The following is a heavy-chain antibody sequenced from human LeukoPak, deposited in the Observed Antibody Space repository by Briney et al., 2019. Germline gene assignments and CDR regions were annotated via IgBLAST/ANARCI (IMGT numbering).Heavy chain of an antibody. CDR3: AKDGCGTSCYGLNWFDP. Sequence: GGSLRLSCAASGFTFSSYAMSWVRQAPGKGLEWVSAISGSGGSTYYADSVKGRFTISRDNSKNTLYLQMNSLRAEDTAVYYCAKDGCGTSCYGLNWFDPWGQGTLVTVSS. V-gene: IGHV3-23*01. J-gene: IGHJ5*02. CDR1: GFTFSSYA. D-gene: IGHD2-2*01. CDR2: ISGSGGST.